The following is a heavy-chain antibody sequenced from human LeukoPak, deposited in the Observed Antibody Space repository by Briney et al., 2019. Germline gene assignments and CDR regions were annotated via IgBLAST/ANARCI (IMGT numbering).Heavy chain of an antibody. CDR2: IWSDGSYR. V-gene: IGHV3-33*01. J-gene: IGHJ4*02. CDR1: GFTFSSYD. D-gene: IGHD4-23*01. CDR3: AREELNSLDC. Sequence: PGRSLRLSCAASGFTFSSYDMHWVRQAPGKGLEWVAVIWSDGSYRYYGDSVEGRFTISRDNSKNTLYLQMNSLRAEDTAVYYCAREELNSLDCWGQGTLVTVSS.